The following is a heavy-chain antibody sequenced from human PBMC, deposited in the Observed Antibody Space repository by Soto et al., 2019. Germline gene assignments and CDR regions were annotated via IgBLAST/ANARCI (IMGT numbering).Heavy chain of an antibody. Sequence: QVQLVQSGAEVKKPGSSVKVSCKASGGTFSSYAISWLRQAPGQGLEWVGGIIPIFGTANYAQKFKGRVTITADESTITAYMELSSLRSEDTAVYYCARGLVAVAGTRYYGMDVWGQGTTVTVSS. V-gene: IGHV1-69*12. D-gene: IGHD6-19*01. CDR3: ARGLVAVAGTRYYGMDV. CDR2: IIPIFGTA. J-gene: IGHJ6*02. CDR1: GGTFSSYA.